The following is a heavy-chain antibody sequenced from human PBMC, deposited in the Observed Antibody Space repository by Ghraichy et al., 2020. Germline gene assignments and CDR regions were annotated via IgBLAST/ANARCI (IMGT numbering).Heavy chain of an antibody. CDR2: IYWNDDK. D-gene: IGHD3-16*01. CDR1: GFSLSTSGVG. V-gene: IGHV2-5*01. Sequence: SGPTLVKPTQTLTLTCTFSGFSLSTSGVGVGWIRQPPGKALEWLALIYWNDDKRYSPSLRSRLTITKDTSKNQVVLTMTNMDPVDTATYYCAHIHLGDYVWGSFHDAFDIWGQGTMVTVSS. J-gene: IGHJ3*02. CDR3: AHIHLGDYVWGSFHDAFDI.